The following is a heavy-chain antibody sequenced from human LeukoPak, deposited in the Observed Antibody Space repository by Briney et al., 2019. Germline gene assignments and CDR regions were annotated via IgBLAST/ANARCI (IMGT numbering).Heavy chain of an antibody. CDR2: ILGKGSGGTT. J-gene: IGHJ6*03. CDR1: GLTFSDAW. CDR3: SWIRGALGFYFMDV. V-gene: IGHV3-15*01. D-gene: IGHD3-10*01. Sequence: GGSLRLSCAVSGLTFSDAWMTWVRQAPGKGLEWVGRILGKGSGGTTDYAAPVQGRFTISRDDSKDTLYLELNSLKTEDTAVYYCSWIRGALGFYFMDVWGKGTTVTISS.